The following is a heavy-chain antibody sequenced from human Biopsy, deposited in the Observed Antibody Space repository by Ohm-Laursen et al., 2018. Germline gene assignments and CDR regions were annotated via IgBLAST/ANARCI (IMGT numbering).Heavy chain of an antibody. CDR3: ATTTMDTSGWFGNYFDS. V-gene: IGHV4-59*07. CDR2: IDYRGST. J-gene: IGHJ4*02. Sequence: SDTLSLTCTVSSGFISSYYWSWIRQPPGKGLEWIGYIDYRGSTKYNPSLRSRVTMSIDTSRNQFSLKLSSVTAADTAVYYCATTTMDTSGWFGNYFDSWGQGTLVTVSA. CDR1: SGFISSYY. D-gene: IGHD6-19*01.